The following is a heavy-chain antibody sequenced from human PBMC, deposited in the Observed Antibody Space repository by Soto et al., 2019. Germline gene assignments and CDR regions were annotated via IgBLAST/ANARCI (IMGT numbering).Heavy chain of an antibody. V-gene: IGHV4-4*02. Sequence: QVQLQESGPSMVKPSGTLSLTCVITNTSISSSNWWSWVRQAPGKGLEWIGEIYHTGRTNYAPSLKSRVTMSIDKSNNRFSLRLTSLTAADTAVYYCVRDEAHYDILTAYSLGRAFDIWGQGTMVTVSS. D-gene: IGHD3-9*01. J-gene: IGHJ3*02. CDR3: VRDEAHYDILTAYSLGRAFDI. CDR2: IYHTGRT. CDR1: NTSISSSNW.